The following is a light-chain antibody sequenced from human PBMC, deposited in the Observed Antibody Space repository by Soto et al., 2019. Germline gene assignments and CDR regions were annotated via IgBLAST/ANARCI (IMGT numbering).Light chain of an antibody. J-gene: IGKJ4*01. CDR3: QQYEKWPPLT. CDR2: GAS. V-gene: IGKV3-15*01. CDR1: QSVSSN. Sequence: EIVMTQSPATLSVSPGERATLSCRASQSVSSNLAWYQQKPGQAPRLLIYGASTRATGIPARFSGSGSGTDFTLSISSLQSEDSAVYYGQQYEKWPPLTFGGGTKVDIK.